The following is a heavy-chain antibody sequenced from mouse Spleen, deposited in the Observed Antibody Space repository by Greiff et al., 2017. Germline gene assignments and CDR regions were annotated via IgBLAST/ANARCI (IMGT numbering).Heavy chain of an antibody. D-gene: IGHD2-14*01. J-gene: IGHJ2*01. CDR3: ARHLGYDEGFDY. CDR1: GFTFSSYA. Sequence: EVQVVESGGGLVKLGGSLKLSCAASGFTFSSYAMSWVRQTPEKRLEWVATISSGGGNTYYPDSVKGRFTISRDNAKNTLYLQMSSLKSEDTAMYYCARHLGYDEGFDYWGQGTTLTVSS. CDR2: ISSGGGNT. V-gene: IGHV5-9-3*01.